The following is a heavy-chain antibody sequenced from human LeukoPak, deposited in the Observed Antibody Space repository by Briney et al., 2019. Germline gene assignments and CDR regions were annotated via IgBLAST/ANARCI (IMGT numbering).Heavy chain of an antibody. D-gene: IGHD2-2*01. Sequence: SGGSLRLSCAASGFTFSTYSMNWVRQAPGKGLEWVSYISSSSNTIYYADSVKGRFTISRDNAKNSLYLQMNSLRADDTAVYYCAREAFEYCSSSSCPSHFDYWGRGTLVTVSS. CDR2: ISSSSNTI. CDR1: GFTFSTYS. V-gene: IGHV3-48*01. CDR3: AREAFEYCSSSSCPSHFDY. J-gene: IGHJ4*02.